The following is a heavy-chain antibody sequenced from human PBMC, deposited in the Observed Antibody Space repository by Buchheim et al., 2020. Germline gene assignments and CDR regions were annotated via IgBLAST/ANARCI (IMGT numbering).Heavy chain of an antibody. V-gene: IGHV3-7*01. CDR1: GLTFSAYW. CDR3: TTAFNVRYDNFDY. Sequence: EVRLVESGGGLVQPGGSLRLSCAASGLTFSAYWMRWVRQPPGKGLEWVANIKEDGAEKYYVGSVKGRFTISRDNAPNSLHLQMTSLRVEDTAVYYCTTAFNVRYDNFDYWGLGTL. CDR2: IKEDGAEK. D-gene: IGHD1-1*01. J-gene: IGHJ4*02.